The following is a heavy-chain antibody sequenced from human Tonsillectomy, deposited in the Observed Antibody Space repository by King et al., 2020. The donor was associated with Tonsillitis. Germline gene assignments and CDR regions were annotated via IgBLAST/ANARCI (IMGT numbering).Heavy chain of an antibody. CDR3: ARAEYGCSTSNCYIGRIDS. CDR1: DGSFSGYY. Sequence: VQLQQWGAGLLKPSEILSLTCAVYDGSFSGYYWSWIRQPPGQGLEWIGEINHSGSTNYHPSLKSRVTISVDASKNQFSLKVTSVTAADTAVYFLARAEYGCSTSNCYIGRIDSWGQGTLVTVSS. J-gene: IGHJ4*02. D-gene: IGHD2-2*02. CDR2: INHSGST. V-gene: IGHV4-34*01.